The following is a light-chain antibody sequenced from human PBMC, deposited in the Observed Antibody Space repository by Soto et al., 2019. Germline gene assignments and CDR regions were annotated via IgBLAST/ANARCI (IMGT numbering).Light chain of an antibody. J-gene: IGLJ2*01. CDR3: SSYTSSSTSVV. CDR2: DVS. V-gene: IGLV2-14*01. Sequence: QSVLTQPASVSGSPGQSITISCTGTSSDVGGYNYVSWYQQHPGKAPKLMIYDVSNRPSGVSNRFSGSKSGNTASLTISGLQAEDEADYYCSSYTSSSTSVVFGGGTNVTVL. CDR1: SSDVGGYNY.